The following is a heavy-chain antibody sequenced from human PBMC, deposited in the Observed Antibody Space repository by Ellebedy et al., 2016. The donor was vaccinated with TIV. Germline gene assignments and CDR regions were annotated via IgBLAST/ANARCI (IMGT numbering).Heavy chain of an antibody. V-gene: IGHV3-30*18. J-gene: IGHJ4*02. Sequence: GESLKISCAASEFTFSNYGMHWVRQAPGEGLEWVAVIAHDGSIKYYADSVKGRFTVSRDNSRNTLYLQMDSLRGEDTSVYYCAKEISAKSSNGWPLDYWGQGTLVTASS. CDR1: EFTFSNYG. CDR3: AKEISAKSSNGWPLDY. D-gene: IGHD6-19*01. CDR2: IAHDGSIK.